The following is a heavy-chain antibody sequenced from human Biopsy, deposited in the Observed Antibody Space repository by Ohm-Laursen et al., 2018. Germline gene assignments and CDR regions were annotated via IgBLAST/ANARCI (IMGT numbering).Heavy chain of an antibody. CDR1: GYTFTSYE. CDR2: MNPDSGNT. Sequence: ASVKVSCKASGYTFTSYEVNWVRQATGQGLEWMGWMNPDSGNTGYAQNFQGRVTMTRNTSISTAYMELSSLRSEDTAVYFCARADPPLFYYGSGSSNWFDPWGQGTLVIVSS. D-gene: IGHD3-10*01. CDR3: ARADPPLFYYGSGSSNWFDP. J-gene: IGHJ5*02. V-gene: IGHV1-8*01.